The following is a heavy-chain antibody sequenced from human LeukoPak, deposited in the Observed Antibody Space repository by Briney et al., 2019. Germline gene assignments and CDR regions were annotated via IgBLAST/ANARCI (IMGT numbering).Heavy chain of an antibody. V-gene: IGHV6-1*01. CDR1: GDSVSSNSAA. CDR3: ARATETIFGVVIPSEEYYYMDV. D-gene: IGHD3-3*01. J-gene: IGHJ6*03. CDR2: TYYRSKWYN. Sequence: SQTLSLTCAISGDSVSSNSAAWNWIRQSPSRGLEWLGRTYYRSKWYNDYAVSVKSRITINPDTSKNQFSLQLNSVTPEDTAVYYCARATETIFGVVIPSEEYYYMDVWGKGTTVTVSS.